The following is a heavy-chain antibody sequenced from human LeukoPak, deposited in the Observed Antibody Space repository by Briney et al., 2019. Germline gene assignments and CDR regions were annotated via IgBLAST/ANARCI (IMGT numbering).Heavy chain of an antibody. D-gene: IGHD1-26*01. Sequence: SVKVSCKASGGTFSSYAISWVRQAPGQGLEWMGGIIPIFGTANYAQKFQGRVTITADKSTSTAYMELSSLRSEDTAVYYCARGLVGATYAFGIWGQGTMVTVSS. CDR3: ARGLVGATYAFGI. CDR1: GGTFSSYA. CDR2: IIPIFGTA. V-gene: IGHV1-69*06. J-gene: IGHJ3*02.